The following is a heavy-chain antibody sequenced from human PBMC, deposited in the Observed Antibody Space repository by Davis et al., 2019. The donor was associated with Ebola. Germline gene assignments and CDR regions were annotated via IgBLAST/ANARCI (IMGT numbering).Heavy chain of an antibody. J-gene: IGHJ6*03. D-gene: IGHD2-2*01. V-gene: IGHV4-34*01. CDR1: GGSFSGYY. Sequence: PSETLSLTCAVYGGSFSGYYWSWIRQPPGKGLEWIGEINHSGSTNYNPSLKSRVTISVDTSKNQFSLKLSSVTAADTAVYYCARTRGYCSSTSCRTRLIDYYYYMDVWGKGTTVTVSS. CDR2: INHSGST. CDR3: ARTRGYCSSTSCRTRLIDYYYYMDV.